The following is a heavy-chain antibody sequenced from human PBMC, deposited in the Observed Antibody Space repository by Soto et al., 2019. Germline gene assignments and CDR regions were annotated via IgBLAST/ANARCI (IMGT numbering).Heavy chain of an antibody. CDR1: GYTFTGYY. V-gene: IGHV1-2*04. J-gene: IGHJ6*02. D-gene: IGHD3-22*01. Sequence: ASVKVSCKASGYTFTGYYMHWVRQAPGQGLEWMGWINPNSGGTNYAQKFQGWVTMTRDTSISTAYMELSRLRSDDTAVYYCARENYDSSGYYYSYYYGMDVWGQGTTVTVSS. CDR2: INPNSGGT. CDR3: ARENYDSSGYYYSYYYGMDV.